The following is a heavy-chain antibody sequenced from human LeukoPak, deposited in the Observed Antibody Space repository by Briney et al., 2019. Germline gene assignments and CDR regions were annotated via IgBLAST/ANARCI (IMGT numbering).Heavy chain of an antibody. CDR3: ARGSSGWPYYYYYYMDV. CDR2: INPSGGST. V-gene: IGHV1-46*01. D-gene: IGHD6-19*01. CDR1: GYTLSELS. J-gene: IGHJ6*03. Sequence: ASVKVSCKVSGYTLSELSIHWVRQAPGKGLEWMGIINPSGGSTSYAQKFQGRVTMTRDMSTGTVYMELSSLRSEDTAVYYCARGSSGWPYYYYYYMDVWGKGTTVTVSS.